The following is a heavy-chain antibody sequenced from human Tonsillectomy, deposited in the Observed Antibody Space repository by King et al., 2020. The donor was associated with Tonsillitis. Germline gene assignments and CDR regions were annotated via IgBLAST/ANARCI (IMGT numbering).Heavy chain of an antibody. J-gene: IGHJ4*02. CDR3: ARDRESWLLDIDY. Sequence: QLVQSGGGVVQPGRSLRLSCAASGFTFRNYAMHWVRQAPGKGLEWVAIISSHVSNKFYSDSVKGRFTISRDSSKNTLYLQMNSLRTEDTAVYYCARDRESWLLDIDYWGQGTLVTVSS. D-gene: IGHD5-24*01. CDR1: GFTFRNYA. CDR2: ISSHVSNK. V-gene: IGHV3-30*04.